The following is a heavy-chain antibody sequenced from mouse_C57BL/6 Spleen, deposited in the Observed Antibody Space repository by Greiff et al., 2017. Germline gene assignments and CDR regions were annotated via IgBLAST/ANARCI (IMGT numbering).Heavy chain of an antibody. CDR3: ERSRRAWLAY. CDR1: GYTFTSYW. V-gene: IGHV1-64*01. J-gene: IGHJ3*01. CDR2: IHPNSGST. Sequence: QVQLQQPGAELVKPGASVKLSCKASGYTFTSYWMHWVKQRPGQGLEWIGMIHPNSGSTNYNEKFKSKATLTVDKSSSTAYMQLSSLTSEDSAVYDCERSRRAWLAYWGQGTLVTVSA.